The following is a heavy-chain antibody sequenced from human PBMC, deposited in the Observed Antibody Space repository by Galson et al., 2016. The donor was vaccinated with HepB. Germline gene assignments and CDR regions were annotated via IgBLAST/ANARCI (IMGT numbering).Heavy chain of an antibody. Sequence: SLRLSCAASGFTFSSYAMSWVRQAPGKGLEWVSGLTGSGGLASYADSVRGRFTISRDNSKSTLFLQLNGLRAEDTAVDYCAKVSWPADGEDCWGQGTLVTVSS. CDR1: GFTFSSYA. CDR3: AKVSWPADGEDC. V-gene: IGHV3-23*01. J-gene: IGHJ4*02. CDR2: LTGSGGLA. D-gene: IGHD6-13*01.